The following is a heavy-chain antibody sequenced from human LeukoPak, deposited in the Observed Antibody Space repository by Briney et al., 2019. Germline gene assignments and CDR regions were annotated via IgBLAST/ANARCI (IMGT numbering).Heavy chain of an antibody. D-gene: IGHD3-16*02. V-gene: IGHV4-30-4*01. Sequence: SETLSLTFTVSGGSISSDDYYWSWIRQPPGKGLEWIGYMHHTGTTYSNPSLKSRLTISLNPSKNQFSLKVRSVTAADTAVYYCARVPSYRAAVDGWTFDIWGQGTLVTVSS. CDR2: MHHTGTT. CDR3: ARVPSYRAAVDGWTFDI. CDR1: GGSISSDDYY. J-gene: IGHJ3*02.